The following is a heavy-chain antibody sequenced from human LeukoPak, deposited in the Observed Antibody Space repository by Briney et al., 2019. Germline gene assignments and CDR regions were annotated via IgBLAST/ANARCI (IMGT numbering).Heavy chain of an antibody. Sequence: SETLSLTCAVYGGSFSGYYWSWIRQPPGKGLEWIGEINHSGSTNYNPSLKSRVTISVDTSKNQFSLKLSSVTAADTAVYYCARGRRLTPPGDYYYYYMDVWGKGTTVTVSS. CDR3: ARGRRLTPPGDYYYYYMDV. CDR1: GGSFSGYY. D-gene: IGHD6-25*01. V-gene: IGHV4-34*01. CDR2: INHSGST. J-gene: IGHJ6*03.